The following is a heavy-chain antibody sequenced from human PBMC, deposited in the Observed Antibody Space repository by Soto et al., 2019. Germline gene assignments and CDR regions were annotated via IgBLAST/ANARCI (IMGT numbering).Heavy chain of an antibody. D-gene: IGHD6-19*01. Sequence: GASVKVSCKASEYTFTNYDINWVRQATGQGLEWMGWMNPNSGNTGYAQKFQGRVTMTRNTSISTAYMELSSLRSEDTAVYYCARGRRGSGWSWFDPWGQGTLVNVS. CDR1: EYTFTNYD. CDR2: MNPNSGNT. CDR3: ARGRRGSGWSWFDP. V-gene: IGHV1-8*01. J-gene: IGHJ5*02.